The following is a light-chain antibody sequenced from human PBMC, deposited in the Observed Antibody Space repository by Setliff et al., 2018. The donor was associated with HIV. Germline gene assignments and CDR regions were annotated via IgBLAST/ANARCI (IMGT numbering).Light chain of an antibody. CDR1: SGDIGTYDV. CDR2: AVT. Sequence: SALTQPASVSGSPGQSITISCTGTSGDIGTYDVVSWYQQHPGKAPKLLIYAVTNRPSEVSNRFSGSKSGNTASLTISGLQAEDEADYYCCSYASGSTVLFGGGTKVTVL. J-gene: IGLJ2*01. V-gene: IGLV2-23*02. CDR3: CSYASGSTVL.